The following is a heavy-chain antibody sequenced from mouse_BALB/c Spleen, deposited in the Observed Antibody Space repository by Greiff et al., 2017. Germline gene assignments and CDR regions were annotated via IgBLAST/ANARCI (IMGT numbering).Heavy chain of an antibody. V-gene: IGHV3-6*02. CDR3: AREDRSFDY. D-gene: IGHD2-14*01. CDR1: GYSITSGYY. Sequence: EVKLVESGPGLVKPSQSLSLTCSVTGYSITSGYYWNWIRQFPGNKLEWMGYISYDGSNNYNPSLKNRISITRDTSKNQFFLKLNSVTTEDTATYYCAREDRSFDYWGQGTTLTVSS. J-gene: IGHJ2*01. CDR2: ISYDGSN.